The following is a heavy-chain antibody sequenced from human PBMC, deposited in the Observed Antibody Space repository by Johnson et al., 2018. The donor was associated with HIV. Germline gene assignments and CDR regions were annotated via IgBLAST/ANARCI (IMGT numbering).Heavy chain of an antibody. D-gene: IGHD1-1*01. V-gene: IGHV3-7*01. CDR2: IKQDGSEK. CDR1: GFTFSSYW. CDR3: AKDRTSAQSAFDI. Sequence: MLLVESGGGLVQPGGSLRLSCAASGFTFSSYWMSWVRQAPGKGLEWVANIKQDGSEKYYVDSVKGRFTISRDNAKNSLYLQMNSLRAEDTAVYYCAKDRTSAQSAFDIWGQGTMVTVSS. J-gene: IGHJ3*02.